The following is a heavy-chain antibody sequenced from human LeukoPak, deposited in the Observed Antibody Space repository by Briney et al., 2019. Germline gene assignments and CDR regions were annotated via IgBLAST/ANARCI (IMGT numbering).Heavy chain of an antibody. J-gene: IGHJ3*02. V-gene: IGHV4-59*01. CDR1: GGSISSYY. D-gene: IGHD3-9*01. Sequence: SETLSLTCTVSGGSISSYYWSWIRQPPGKGLEWIGYIYYSGSTNYNPSLKSRVTISVDTSKNQFSLKLSSVTAADTAVYYCARGYDIAPAAFDIWGQGTMVTVSS. CDR3: ARGYDIAPAAFDI. CDR2: IYYSGST.